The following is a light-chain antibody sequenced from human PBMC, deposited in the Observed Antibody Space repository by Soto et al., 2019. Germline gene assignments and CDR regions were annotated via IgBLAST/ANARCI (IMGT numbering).Light chain of an antibody. J-gene: IGLJ1*01. V-gene: IGLV2-14*01. Sequence: QSVLTQPASVSGSPGHSITISCTGTSSDIGGHNAVSRYQQYSGEAPRLLIYDVTSRAAGVSNRFSASKSGNTASLPILGIKSEDGADYYCSSYETGGSYVLGPGTKV. CDR2: DVT. CDR3: SSYETGGSYV. CDR1: SSDIGGHNA.